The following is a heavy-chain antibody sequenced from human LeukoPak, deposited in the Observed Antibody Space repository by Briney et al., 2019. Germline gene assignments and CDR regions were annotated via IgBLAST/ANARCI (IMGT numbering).Heavy chain of an antibody. CDR2: ILSDGSKE. V-gene: IGHV3-33*06. D-gene: IGHD3-16*02. Sequence: GGSLRLSCAASGFTFSSYGMHWVRQAPGKGLEWVAVILSDGSKEFYTGSVKGRFTISRDNSKNTLYLQMNSLRAEDTAVYYCAKGYDYVWGSYRSFDYWGQGTLVTVSS. CDR1: GFTFSSYG. J-gene: IGHJ4*02. CDR3: AKGYDYVWGSYRSFDY.